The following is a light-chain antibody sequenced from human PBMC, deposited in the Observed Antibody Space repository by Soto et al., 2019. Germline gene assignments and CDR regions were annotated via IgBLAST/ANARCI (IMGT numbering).Light chain of an antibody. J-gene: IGLJ2*01. CDR1: NSGSKS. Sequence: SYELTQPPSVSVAPGQTARITCGGNNSGSKSVHWYQQKAGQDPALVVYDDSDRPSGIPERFSGSNSGNTATLTITRVEAVDEADYYCQVWDSSSDHFGGGTKLTVL. CDR2: DDS. CDR3: QVWDSSSDH. V-gene: IGLV3-21*02.